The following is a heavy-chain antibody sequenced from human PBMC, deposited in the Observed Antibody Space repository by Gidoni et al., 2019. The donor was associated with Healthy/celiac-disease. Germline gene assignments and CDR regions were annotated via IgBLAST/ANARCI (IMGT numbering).Heavy chain of an antibody. CDR3: ARDTIVGATTPYFDY. CDR1: GCSISSYY. V-gene: IGHV4-4*07. J-gene: IGHJ4*02. D-gene: IGHD1-26*01. Sequence: QVQLQESGPGLVKPSETLSLTCTVSGCSISSYYWSWIRQPAGKGLEWIGRIYTSGSTNYNPSLKSRVTMSVDTSKNQFSLKLSSVTAADTAVYYCARDTIVGATTPYFDYWGQGTLVTVSS. CDR2: IYTSGST.